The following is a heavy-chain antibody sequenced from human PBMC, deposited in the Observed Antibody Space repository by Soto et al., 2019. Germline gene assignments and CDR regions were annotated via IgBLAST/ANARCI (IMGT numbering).Heavy chain of an antibody. Sequence: SETLSLTCTVSGGSISSGGYYWSWIRQHPGKGLEWIGYIYYSGSTYYNPSLKSRVTISVDTSKNQFSLKLSSVTAADTAVYYCARARHYDILTGPWGGHDAFDIWGRGTMVTVSS. J-gene: IGHJ3*02. V-gene: IGHV4-31*03. CDR2: IYYSGST. D-gene: IGHD3-9*01. CDR3: ARARHYDILTGPWGGHDAFDI. CDR1: GGSISSGGYY.